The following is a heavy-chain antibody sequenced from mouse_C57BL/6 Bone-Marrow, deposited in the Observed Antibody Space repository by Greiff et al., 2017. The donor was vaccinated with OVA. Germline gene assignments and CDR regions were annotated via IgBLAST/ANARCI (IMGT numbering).Heavy chain of an antibody. D-gene: IGHD1-1*01. Sequence: EVQLQQSGPELVKPGASVKISCKASGYTFTDYYMNWVKQSHGKSLEWIGDINPNNGGTSYNQKFKGKATLTVDKSSSTAYMELRSLTSEDSAVYYCARRRVYYGSSYIFDGWGTGTTVTVSS. J-gene: IGHJ1*03. CDR2: INPNNGGT. CDR1: GYTFTDYY. CDR3: ARRRVYYGSSYIFDG. V-gene: IGHV1-26*01.